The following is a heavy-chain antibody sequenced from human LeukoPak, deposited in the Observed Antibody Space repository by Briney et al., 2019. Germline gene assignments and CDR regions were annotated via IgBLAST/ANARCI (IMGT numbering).Heavy chain of an antibody. J-gene: IGHJ4*02. V-gene: IGHV3-64*01. CDR1: GFTVSSNY. Sequence: GGSLRLSCAASGFTVSSNYMNWVRQAPGKGLEYVSAINSNGGSTYYASSVKGRFTISRDNSKNTLYLQMGSLRAEDMAVYYCATWSGYHHVYWGQGTLVTVSS. CDR2: INSNGGST. CDR3: ATWSGYHHVY. D-gene: IGHD3-3*01.